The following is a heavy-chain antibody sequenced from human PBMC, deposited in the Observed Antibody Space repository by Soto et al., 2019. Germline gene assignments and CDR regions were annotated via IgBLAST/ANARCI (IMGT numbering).Heavy chain of an antibody. Sequence: QVQLQESGPGLVKPSETLSLTCTVSGGSVSSGSYYWSWIRQPTGKGLEWIGYIYYSGSTNYNPSLKSRVTISVGPSKNQFSLKLSSVTAAGTAVYYFARVSVRKGRSFDYWGQGTLVTVSS. CDR1: GGSVSSGSYY. CDR2: IYYSGST. CDR3: ARVSVRKGRSFDY. V-gene: IGHV4-61*01. J-gene: IGHJ4*02.